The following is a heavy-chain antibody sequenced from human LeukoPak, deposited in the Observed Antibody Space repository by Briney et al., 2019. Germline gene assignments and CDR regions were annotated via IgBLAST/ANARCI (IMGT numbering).Heavy chain of an antibody. CDR1: GGTFSSYA. CDR3: ARGRRDAFDI. Sequence: SVKVSCKASGGTFSSYAISWVRQAPGQGLEWMGGIIPIFGTANYAQKFQGRVTITTDESTSTAYMELSRLRSDDTAVYYCARGRRDAFDIWGQGTMVTVSS. D-gene: IGHD5-24*01. V-gene: IGHV1-69*05. J-gene: IGHJ3*02. CDR2: IIPIFGTA.